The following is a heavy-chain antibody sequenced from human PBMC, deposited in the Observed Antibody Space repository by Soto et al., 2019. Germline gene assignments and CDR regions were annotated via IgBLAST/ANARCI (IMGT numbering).Heavy chain of an antibody. D-gene: IGHD3-9*01. J-gene: IGHJ4*02. Sequence: EASVKVSCRVSGYTLTELSMHWVRQAPGKGLEWMGGFDPEDGETIYAQKFQGRVTMTEDTSTDTAYMELSSLRSEDTAVYYCATDDELRYFDWSLGYWGQGTLVTVSS. CDR2: FDPEDGET. CDR3: ATDDELRYFDWSLGY. CDR1: GYTLTELS. V-gene: IGHV1-24*01.